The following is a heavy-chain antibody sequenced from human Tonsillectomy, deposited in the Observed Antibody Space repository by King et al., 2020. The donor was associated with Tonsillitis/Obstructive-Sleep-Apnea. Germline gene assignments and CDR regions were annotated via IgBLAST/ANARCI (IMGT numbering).Heavy chain of an antibody. D-gene: IGHD2-2*01. CDR2: ISSSSSSR. CDR1: GFTFSDYY. CDR3: ASTYCPSTSCYLTFDY. V-gene: IGHV3-11*05. J-gene: IGHJ4*02. Sequence: VQLVESGGGLVKPGESLRLSCAASGFTFSDYYMTWIRQAPGKGLEWLSYISSSSSSRKYADSVKGRFTISRDNAKNSLYLQMNRLRAEDTAVYYCASTYCPSTSCYLTFDYWGQGTLVTVSS.